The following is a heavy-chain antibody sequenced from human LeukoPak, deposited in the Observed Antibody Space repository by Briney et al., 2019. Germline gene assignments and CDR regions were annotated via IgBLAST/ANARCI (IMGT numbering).Heavy chain of an antibody. D-gene: IGHD2-21*02. Sequence: ASVKVSCKASGGTFSSYAISWVRQAPGKGLEWMGGFDPEDGETIYAQKFQGRVTMTEDTSTDTAYMELSSLRSEDTAVYYCATSGVAYCGGDCQPYFDYWGQGTLVTVSS. V-gene: IGHV1-24*01. CDR2: FDPEDGET. CDR1: GGTFSSYA. CDR3: ATSGVAYCGGDCQPYFDY. J-gene: IGHJ4*02.